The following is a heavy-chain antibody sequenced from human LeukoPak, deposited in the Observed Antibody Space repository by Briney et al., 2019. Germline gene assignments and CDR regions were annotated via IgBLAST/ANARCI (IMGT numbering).Heavy chain of an antibody. CDR1: GGSISSSSYY. V-gene: IGHV4-39*01. D-gene: IGHD3-9*01. J-gene: IGHJ4*02. CDR2: IYYTGST. CDR3: ARAVVTGRVLDY. Sequence: PSETLSLTCTVSGGSISSSSYYWGWIRQPPGKGLEWIGIIYYTGSTYYNPSLKSRVTISVDTSKNQFSLKLSSVTAADTTVYYCARAVVTGRVLDYWGQGTLVTVSS.